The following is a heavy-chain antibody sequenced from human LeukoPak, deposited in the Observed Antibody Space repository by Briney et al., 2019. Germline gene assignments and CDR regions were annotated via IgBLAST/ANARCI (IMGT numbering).Heavy chain of an antibody. Sequence: SETLSLTCAVYGEPSIGYYWAWIRQPPGKGLEWIGEINDSGSTDYNSGTTNYNPSLKSRVTMSVDTSNKQFSLKLRSVTAADTAVYYCARDISGYGVSHFDYWGQGTLVTVSS. CDR2: INDSGST. D-gene: IGHD5-12*01. V-gene: IGHV4-34*01. CDR3: ARDISGYGVSHFDY. J-gene: IGHJ4*02. CDR1: GEPSIGYY.